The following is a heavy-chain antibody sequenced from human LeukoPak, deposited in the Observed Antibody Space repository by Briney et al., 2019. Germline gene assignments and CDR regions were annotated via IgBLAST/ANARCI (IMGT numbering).Heavy chain of an antibody. D-gene: IGHD4-23*01. CDR1: GFTFSSYA. CDR2: ISGSGGST. V-gene: IGHV3-23*01. Sequence: GGSLRLSCAASGFTFSSYAMSWVRQAPGKGLAWVSAISGSGGSTYYADSLKGRFTISRDNSKNTLCLQMNSLRAEDTAVYYCAKRAVGPFDYWGQGTLVTVSS. J-gene: IGHJ4*02. CDR3: AKRAVGPFDY.